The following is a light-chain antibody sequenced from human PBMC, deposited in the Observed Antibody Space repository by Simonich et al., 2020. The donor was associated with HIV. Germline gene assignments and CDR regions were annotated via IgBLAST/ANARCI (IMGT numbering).Light chain of an antibody. CDR1: QDIRNY. V-gene: IGKV1-39*01. J-gene: IGKJ2*01. CDR2: DAS. CDR3: QQSYSTPNT. Sequence: DIQMTQSPSSLSASVGDRVTITCQASQDIRNYLNWYQQKPGKAPKLLIYDASNLETGVPSRFSGSGSGTDFTLTISSLQPEDFATYYCQQSYSTPNTFGQGTKLEIK.